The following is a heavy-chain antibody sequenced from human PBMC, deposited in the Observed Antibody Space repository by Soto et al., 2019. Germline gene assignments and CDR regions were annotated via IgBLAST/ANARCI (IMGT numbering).Heavy chain of an antibody. J-gene: IGHJ5*02. CDR1: GFSFSSYG. Sequence: QVQLVESGGGVVQPGRSLRLSCAASGFSFSSYGMHWVRQAPGKGLEWVALISYDGSNKVYADSVKGRFTISRDNSKNTLYLQVNSLRAEDTAVYYCAKDLFSGGSYPNWFDPWGQGTLVTVSS. V-gene: IGHV3-30*18. CDR2: ISYDGSNK. D-gene: IGHD1-26*01. CDR3: AKDLFSGGSYPNWFDP.